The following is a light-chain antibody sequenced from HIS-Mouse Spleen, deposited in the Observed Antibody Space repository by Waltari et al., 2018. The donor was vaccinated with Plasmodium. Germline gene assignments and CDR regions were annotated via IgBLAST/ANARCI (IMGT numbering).Light chain of an antibody. CDR1: SSNIGSNY. V-gene: IGLV1-47*01. Sequence: QSVLTQPPSASGTPGQRVTISCSGSSSNIGSNYVYWYQQLPGTAPKPLLYRNNQRPSGVPDRFSGSNSGTSASLAISGLRSEDEADYYCAAWDDSLSGRVFGGGTKLTVL. CDR2: RNN. CDR3: AAWDDSLSGRV. J-gene: IGLJ3*02.